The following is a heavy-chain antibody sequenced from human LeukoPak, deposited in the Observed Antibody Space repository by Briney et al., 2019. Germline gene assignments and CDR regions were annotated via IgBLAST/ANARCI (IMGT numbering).Heavy chain of an antibody. CDR1: GGSISSYY. V-gene: IGHV4-59*12. Sequence: PSETLSLTCTVSGGSISSYYWSWIRQPPGKGLEWIGYIYYSGSTNYNSFLKSRVTISVDKSKNQFSLKLTSATAADTAVYYCARDLGSSWFEPLDYWGQGILVIVSS. CDR3: ARDLGSSWFEPLDY. CDR2: IYYSGST. D-gene: IGHD6-13*01. J-gene: IGHJ4*02.